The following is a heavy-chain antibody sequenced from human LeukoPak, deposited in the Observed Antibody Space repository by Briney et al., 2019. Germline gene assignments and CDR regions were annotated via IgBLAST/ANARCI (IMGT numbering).Heavy chain of an antibody. Sequence: GGSLRLSCTASGRTFSTSGFNWVRQAPGKGLEWVASIGPTGSDRYHADSIKGRFTISRDNANNFLYLQMNSLRAEDTAVYYCATETNGRHYDYWGQGTLLTVSS. CDR2: IGPTGSDR. J-gene: IGHJ4*02. D-gene: IGHD1-14*01. CDR1: GRTFSTSG. V-gene: IGHV3-21*06. CDR3: ATETNGRHYDY.